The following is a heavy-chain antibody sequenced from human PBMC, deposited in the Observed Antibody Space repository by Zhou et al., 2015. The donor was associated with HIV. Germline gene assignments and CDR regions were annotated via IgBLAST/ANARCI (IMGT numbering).Heavy chain of an antibody. Sequence: QVHLVQSGAEVKKPGSSVKVSCKASGGPFNTYSINWVRQAPGHGLEWMGGIIPILRTPNYAETLQGRVTITADRSTNTAYMEMRSLRSEDTAVYYCARDRGGARPDWRYFDLWGRGTLVIVSS. D-gene: IGHD6-6*01. CDR2: IIPILRTP. J-gene: IGHJ2*01. CDR3: ARDRGGARPDWRYFDL. CDR1: GGPFNTYS. V-gene: IGHV1-69*06.